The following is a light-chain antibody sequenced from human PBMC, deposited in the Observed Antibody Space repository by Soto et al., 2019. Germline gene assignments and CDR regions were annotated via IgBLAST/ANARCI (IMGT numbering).Light chain of an antibody. Sequence: DIQMTQSPSTLSASEGDRVSITCRASQNISDWLAWYQQKPGQAPKLLIYDASRLERGVPSRFSGSGSGTEFTLTISCLQPDDFATYYCQQYNSYSPSWTFGQGTTVEIK. CDR1: QNISDW. CDR2: DAS. V-gene: IGKV1-5*01. CDR3: QQYNSYSPSWT. J-gene: IGKJ1*01.